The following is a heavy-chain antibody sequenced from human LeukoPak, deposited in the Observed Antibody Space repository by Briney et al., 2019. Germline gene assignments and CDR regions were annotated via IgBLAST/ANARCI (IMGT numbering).Heavy chain of an antibody. CDR2: TYYRSKWYN. CDR1: GDSLSSNSAA. J-gene: IGHJ4*02. D-gene: IGHD5/OR15-5a*01. V-gene: IGHV6-1*01. Sequence: SQTLSLTCAISGDSLSSNSAAWNWIRQSPSRGLEWLGRTYYRSKWYNGYAVSVKGRITINPDTSKNQFSLQLNSVTPEDTAVYYCARALVSVDSYYFDYWGQGTLVTVSS. CDR3: ARALVSVDSYYFDY.